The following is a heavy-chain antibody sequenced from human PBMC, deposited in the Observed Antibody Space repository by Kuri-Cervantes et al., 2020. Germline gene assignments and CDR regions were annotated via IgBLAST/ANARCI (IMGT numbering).Heavy chain of an antibody. CDR3: AKEGLGGDFDL. V-gene: IGHV3-66*02. D-gene: IGHD6-19*01. CDR2: IYSGGST. J-gene: IGHJ2*01. Sequence: GESLKISCAASGFTVSSNYMSWVRQAPGKGLEWVSVIYSGGSTYYADSVKGRFTVSRDNSKNTLYLQMNSLRAEDTAVYYCAKEGLGGDFDLWGLGTLVTVSS. CDR1: GFTVSSNY.